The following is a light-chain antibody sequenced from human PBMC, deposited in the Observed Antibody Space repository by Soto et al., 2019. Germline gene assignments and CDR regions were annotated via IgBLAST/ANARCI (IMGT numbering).Light chain of an antibody. J-gene: IGKJ1*01. CDR1: QTISTY. Sequence: DIQMTQSPSSLSASVGDRVTITCRASQTISTYLNWYQQKPGKAPRLLIYDASSLLSGVPSRFSGSGSGTDFTLTIASLQPEDFSTYYCQQTYSAPTTFGQGTQVEVK. CDR3: QQTYSAPTT. CDR2: DAS. V-gene: IGKV1-39*01.